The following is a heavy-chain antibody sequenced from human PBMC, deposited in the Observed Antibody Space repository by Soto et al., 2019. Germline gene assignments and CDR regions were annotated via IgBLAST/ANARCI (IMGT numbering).Heavy chain of an antibody. CDR1: GGTFSSYA. Sequence: ASVKVSCKASGGTFSSYAISWVRQAPGQGLEWMGGIIPIFGNTNYAQKLQGRVTMTTDTSTSTAYMELRSLRSDDTAVYYCARRERYSSSWAYYYYYGMDVWGQGTTVTVSS. CDR2: IIPIFGNT. J-gene: IGHJ6*02. D-gene: IGHD6-13*01. V-gene: IGHV1-18*01. CDR3: ARRERYSSSWAYYYYYGMDV.